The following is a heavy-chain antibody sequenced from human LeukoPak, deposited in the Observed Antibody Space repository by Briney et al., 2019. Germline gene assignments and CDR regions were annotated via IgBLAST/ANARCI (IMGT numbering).Heavy chain of an antibody. CDR3: AKDKVYSSSLYYYFYMDV. D-gene: IGHD6-6*01. J-gene: IGHJ6*03. CDR2: IRYDGSND. V-gene: IGHV3-30*02. Sequence: PGGSLRLPCAASGFTFSNYGMHWVRQAPGKGLEWVAFIRYDGSNDYYADSVKGRFTISRDNSKNTLYLQMNSLRAEDTAVYYCAKDKVYSSSLYYYFYMDVWGKGTTVTVSS. CDR1: GFTFSNYG.